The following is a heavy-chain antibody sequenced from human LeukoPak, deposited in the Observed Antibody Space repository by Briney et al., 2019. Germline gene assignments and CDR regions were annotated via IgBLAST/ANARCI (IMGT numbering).Heavy chain of an antibody. CDR1: GVSIISDNYH. CDR3: ARGVLMLIWFDA. CDR2: VYPSGYT. J-gene: IGHJ5*02. Sequence: SSETLSLTCTVSGVSIISDNYHWIWIRQPAGKGLEWVGRVYPSGYTNYNPSLKCRVTMSVDTSKNQFSLNLGSVTASDTAVYYCARGVLMLIWFDAWRQRPLVTVSS. V-gene: IGHV4-61*02. D-gene: IGHD3-3*01.